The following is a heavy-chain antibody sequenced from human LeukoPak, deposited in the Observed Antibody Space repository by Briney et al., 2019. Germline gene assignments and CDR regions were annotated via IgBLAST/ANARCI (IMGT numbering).Heavy chain of an antibody. CDR2: ISAYNGNT. Sequence: ASVKVSCKASGYTFTSYGISWVRQAPGQGLEWMGWISAYNGNTNYAQKLQGRVTMTTDSSTSTAYMELRSLRSGDTAVYYCARASVYYDFWSGYYTGDYWGQGTLVTVSS. D-gene: IGHD3-3*01. CDR1: GYTFTSYG. V-gene: IGHV1-18*01. CDR3: ARASVYYDFWSGYYTGDY. J-gene: IGHJ4*02.